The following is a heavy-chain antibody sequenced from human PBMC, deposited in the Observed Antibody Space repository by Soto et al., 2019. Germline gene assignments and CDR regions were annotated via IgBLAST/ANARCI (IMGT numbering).Heavy chain of an antibody. CDR1: GFTFSSYG. CDR3: ARDDAAARLYYYGMDV. V-gene: IGHV3-33*01. Sequence: GGSLRLSCAASGFTFSSYGMHWVRQAPGKGLEWVAVIWYDGSNKYYADSVKGRFTISRDNSKNTLYLQMNSLRAEDTAVYYCARDDAAARLYYYGMDVWGQGTTVTVSS. CDR2: IWYDGSNK. J-gene: IGHJ6*02. D-gene: IGHD6-6*01.